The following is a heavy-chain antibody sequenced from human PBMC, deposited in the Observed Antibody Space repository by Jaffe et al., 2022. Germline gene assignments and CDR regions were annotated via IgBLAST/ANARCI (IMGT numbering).Heavy chain of an antibody. V-gene: IGHV3-30*02. CDR1: GFTFSSYG. CDR2: IRYDGSNK. Sequence: QVQLVESGGGVVQPGGSLRLSCAASGFTFSSYGMHWVRQAPGKGLEWVAFIRYDGSNKYYADSVKGRFTISRDNSKNTLYLQMNSLRAEDTAVYYCAKADILTGYYIHYYYYYMDVWGKGTTVTVSS. CDR3: AKADILTGYYIHYYYYYMDV. J-gene: IGHJ6*03. D-gene: IGHD3-9*01.